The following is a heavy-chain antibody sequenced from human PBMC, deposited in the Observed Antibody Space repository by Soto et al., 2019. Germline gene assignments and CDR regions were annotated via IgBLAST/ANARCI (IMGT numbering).Heavy chain of an antibody. CDR2: IAYDGRSK. D-gene: IGHD1-1*01. V-gene: IGHV3-30*04. Sequence: QVQLVESGGGVVQPGRSLRLSCAASGFTFSSYAHHWVRQAPGKGLEWVAVIAYDGRSKYDADSVKGRFTISRDNYKNTLYLQMTSLRIEDTAVYYCARELDRVFDYWGQGTLVTVSS. CDR1: GFTFSSYA. J-gene: IGHJ4*02. CDR3: ARELDRVFDY.